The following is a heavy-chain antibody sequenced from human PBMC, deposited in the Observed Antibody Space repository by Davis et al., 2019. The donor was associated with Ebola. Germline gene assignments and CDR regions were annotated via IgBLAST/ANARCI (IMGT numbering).Heavy chain of an antibody. CDR1: GGSISSSNW. J-gene: IGHJ6*02. D-gene: IGHD3-22*01. CDR2: IYHSGST. Sequence: MPSETLSLTCAVPGGSISSSNWWSWVRQPPGKGLEWIGEIYHSGSTNYNPSLKSRVTISVDKSKNQFSLKLSSVTAADTAVYYCAREHYYDSSGYNYYYYGMDVWGQGTTVTVSS. V-gene: IGHV4-4*02. CDR3: AREHYYDSSGYNYYYYGMDV.